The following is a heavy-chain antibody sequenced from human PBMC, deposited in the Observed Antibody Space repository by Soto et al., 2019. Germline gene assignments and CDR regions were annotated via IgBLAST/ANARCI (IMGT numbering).Heavy chain of an antibody. CDR2: ISSSSSYI. V-gene: IGHV3-21*01. CDR3: ARNPRYYYDSSGSNYYYYGMDV. CDR1: GFTFSSYS. Sequence: PGGSLRLSCAASGFTFSSYSMNWVRQALGKGLEWVSSISSSSSYIYYADSVKGRFTISRDNAKNSLYLQMNSLRAEDTAVYYCARNPRYYYDSSGSNYYYYGMDVWGQGTTVTVSS. J-gene: IGHJ6*02. D-gene: IGHD3-22*01.